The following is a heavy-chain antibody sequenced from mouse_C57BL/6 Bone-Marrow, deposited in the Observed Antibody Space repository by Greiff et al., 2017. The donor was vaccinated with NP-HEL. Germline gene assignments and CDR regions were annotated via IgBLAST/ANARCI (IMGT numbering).Heavy chain of an antibody. D-gene: IGHD2-2*01. CDR2: ISSGGSYT. V-gene: IGHV5-6*02. J-gene: IGHJ3*01. Sequence: EVMLVESGGDLVKPGGSLKLSCAASGFTFSSYGMSWVRQTPDKRLEWVATISSGGSYTYYPDSVKGRFTISRDNAKNTLYLQMSSLKSEDTAMYYCAREGTTMVTTGVSYWGQGTLVTVSA. CDR3: AREGTTMVTTGVSY. CDR1: GFTFSSYG.